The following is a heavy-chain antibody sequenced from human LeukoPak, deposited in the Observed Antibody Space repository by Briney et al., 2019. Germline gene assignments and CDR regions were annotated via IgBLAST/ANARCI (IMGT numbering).Heavy chain of an antibody. CDR3: ARVRSRLRPNYFDY. J-gene: IGHJ4*02. D-gene: IGHD5-12*01. CDR1: GGTFSSYA. Sequence: ASVKVSCKASGGTFSSYAISWVPQAPGQGLEWMGGIIPIFGTANYAQKFQGRVTITADKSTSTAYMELSSLRSEDTAVYYCARVRSRLRPNYFDYWGQGTLVTVSS. V-gene: IGHV1-69*06. CDR2: IIPIFGTA.